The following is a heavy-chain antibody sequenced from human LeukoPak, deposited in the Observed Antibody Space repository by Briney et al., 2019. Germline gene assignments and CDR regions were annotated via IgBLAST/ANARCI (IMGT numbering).Heavy chain of an antibody. CDR2: ISAYNGNT. CDR1: GYTFTSYG. D-gene: IGHD3-10*01. J-gene: IGHJ4*02. CDR3: ARDRFEGFGESPNFDY. V-gene: IGHV1-18*01. Sequence: ASVKVSCKASGYTFTSYGISWVRQAPGQGLEWMGWISAYNGNTNYAQKLQGRVTMTTDTSTSTAYMELRSLRSDDTAVYYCARDRFEGFGESPNFDYWGQGTLVTASS.